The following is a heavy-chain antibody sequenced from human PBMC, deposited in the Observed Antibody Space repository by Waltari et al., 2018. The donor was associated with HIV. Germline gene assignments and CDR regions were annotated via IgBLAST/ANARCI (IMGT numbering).Heavy chain of an antibody. V-gene: IGHV3-74*01. CDR3: VRGPNAWVGVDY. Sequence: EVQLVESGGGLVQPGGSLRLSCAASGFTFSRYWMHWVRQTPGKGMVGVARRTTDGRHTGYADSVMGRFTISRDNAKSTLYLQMNSLKVEDMAVYYCVRGPNAWVGVDYWGPGTLVTVSS. CDR2: RTTDGRHT. CDR1: GFTFSRYW. D-gene: IGHD3-10*01. J-gene: IGHJ4*02.